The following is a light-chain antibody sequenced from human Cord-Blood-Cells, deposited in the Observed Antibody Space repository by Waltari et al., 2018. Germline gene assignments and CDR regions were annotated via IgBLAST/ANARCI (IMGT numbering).Light chain of an antibody. J-gene: IGLJ3*02. CDR2: DVS. V-gene: IGLV2-14*01. CDR3: SSYTSSSTWV. Sequence: QSALTQPASVSGSPGQSITISCTGTSSDVGGYNYVSWYQQHPGKAPKRMIYDVSNRPSGVSKRFSGSKSGNTASLTISGLQAEDEADYYCSSYTSSSTWVFGGGTKLTVL. CDR1: SSDVGGYNY.